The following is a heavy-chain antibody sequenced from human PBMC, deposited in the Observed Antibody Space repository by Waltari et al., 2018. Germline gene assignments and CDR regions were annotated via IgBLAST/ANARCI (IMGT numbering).Heavy chain of an antibody. CDR3: ARGGQLALDY. V-gene: IGHV3-74*01. CDR2: INNGGGSST. D-gene: IGHD6-6*01. J-gene: IGHJ4*02. Sequence: EVQLVESGGGLVQPGASMRLSCAASGLTVSNYYTHWVRQGPGKGLVWISRINNGGGSSTTYADSVKGRFTISKDNAKNTVYLQMNSLRAEDTAVYHCARGGQLALDYWGQGTLVTVSS. CDR1: GLTVSNYY.